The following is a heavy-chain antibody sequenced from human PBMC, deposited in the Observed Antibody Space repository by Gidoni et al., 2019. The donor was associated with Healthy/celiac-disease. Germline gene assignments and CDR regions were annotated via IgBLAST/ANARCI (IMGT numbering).Heavy chain of an antibody. CDR1: GFSLSTSGVG. CDR2: IYWNDDK. V-gene: IGHV2-5*01. D-gene: IGHD3-10*01. J-gene: IGHJ5*02. Sequence: QITLKESGPTLVKPTQTLTLTCTFSGFSLSTSGVGVGWIRQPPGKALEWLALIYWNDDKRYSPSLKSRLTITKDTSKNQVVLTMTNMDPVDTATYYCAHRLRFGELNWFDPWGQGTLVTVSS. CDR3: AHRLRFGELNWFDP.